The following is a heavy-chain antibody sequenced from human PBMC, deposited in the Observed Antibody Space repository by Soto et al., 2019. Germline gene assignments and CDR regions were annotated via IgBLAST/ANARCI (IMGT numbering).Heavy chain of an antibody. CDR1: GGSISSGDYY. D-gene: IGHD2-21*01. J-gene: IGHJ5*02. Sequence: QVHLQESGPGLVKPSQTLSLTCSVSGGSISSGDYYWSWIRQPPGKGLEWIGFIYHRGSTYYNPSLKTGDSISVDTSNNQFSLKVTSVTAAATAVYYCGSYSRDRGWFDPWGQGTLVTVSS. V-gene: IGHV4-30-4*01. CDR3: GSYSRDRGWFDP. CDR2: IYHRGST.